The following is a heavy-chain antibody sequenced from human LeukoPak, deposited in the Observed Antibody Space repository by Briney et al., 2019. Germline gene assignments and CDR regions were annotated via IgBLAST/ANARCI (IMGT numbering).Heavy chain of an antibody. CDR3: TRDRSALDT. J-gene: IGHJ3*02. V-gene: IGHV4-59*01. CDR1: GASISSYF. Sequence: SETLSLTCTVSGASISSYFWTWIRQSPGKGLEWIGYISNIGTTNHNPSLKSRVTISGDTSKNQFSLKLSSVTAADTAVYYCTRDRSALDTWGQGTIITVSS. CDR2: ISNIGTT.